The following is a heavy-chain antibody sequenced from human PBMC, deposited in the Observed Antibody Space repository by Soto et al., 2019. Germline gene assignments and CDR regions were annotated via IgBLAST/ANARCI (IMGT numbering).Heavy chain of an antibody. CDR2: IAYDGSNK. CDR1: GFTFSSYG. D-gene: IGHD3-22*01. CDR3: ARDRYYDSSGYYVGAFDI. V-gene: IGHV3-30*03. J-gene: IGHJ3*02. Sequence: PGGSLRLSCAASGFTFSSYGMHWVRQAPGKGLEWVAVIAYDGSNKYYADSVKGRFTISRDNSKNTLYLQMNSLRAEDTAVYYCARDRYYDSSGYYVGAFDIWGQGT.